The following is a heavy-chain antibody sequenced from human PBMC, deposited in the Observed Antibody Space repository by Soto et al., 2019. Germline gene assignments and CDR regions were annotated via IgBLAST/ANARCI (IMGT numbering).Heavy chain of an antibody. V-gene: IGHV4-59*01. CDR3: ARSSSGCDWPFDY. CDR1: GGSISIYY. J-gene: IGHJ4*02. D-gene: IGHD6-19*01. Sequence: PPETLSLTSTVSGGSISIYYWSLIRQPPGKGLEWIGYIYYSGSTNYNPSLTSRVTISVDTSKNQFSLKLSSVTAADTDVYYCARSSSGCDWPFDYWGQGPLVTVSS. CDR2: IYYSGST.